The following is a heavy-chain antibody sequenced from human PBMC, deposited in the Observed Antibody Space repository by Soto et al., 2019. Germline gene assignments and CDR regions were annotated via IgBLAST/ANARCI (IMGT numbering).Heavy chain of an antibody. V-gene: IGHV1-2*04. J-gene: IGHJ3*02. Sequence: ASVKVYCKASGYTFTGYYMHWVRQAPGQGLEWMGWINPNSGGTNYAQKFQGWVTMTRDTSISTAYMELSRLRSDDTAVYYCARAVVAGIYAFDIWGQGTMVTVSS. CDR1: GYTFTGYY. D-gene: IGHD6-13*01. CDR3: ARAVVAGIYAFDI. CDR2: INPNSGGT.